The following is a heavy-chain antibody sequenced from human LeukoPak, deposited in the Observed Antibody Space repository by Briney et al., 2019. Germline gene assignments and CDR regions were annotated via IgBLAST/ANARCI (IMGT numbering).Heavy chain of an antibody. CDR2: ISAYNGNT. Sequence: ASVKVSCKASGYTFTSYGISWVRQAPGQGLEWMGWISAYNGNTNYAQKLQGRVTMTTDTSTSTAYMELRSLRSDDTAVYYCARDLSEVPAAMDTNWFDPWGQGTLVTVSS. V-gene: IGHV1-18*01. CDR3: ARDLSEVPAAMDTNWFDP. D-gene: IGHD2-2*01. J-gene: IGHJ5*02. CDR1: GYTFTSYG.